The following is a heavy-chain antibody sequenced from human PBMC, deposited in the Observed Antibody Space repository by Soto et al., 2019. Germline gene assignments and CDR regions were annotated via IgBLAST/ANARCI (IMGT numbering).Heavy chain of an antibody. V-gene: IGHV1-69*01. D-gene: IGHD6-19*01. CDR3: AREKELAVAGTTTHLDY. CDR1: GGTFSSYA. Sequence: QVQLVQSGAEVKKPGSSVKVSCKASGGTFSSYAISWVRQAPGQGLEWMGGIIPIFGTANYAQKFQGRVSITADESTRTAYLELSSLRSEDKAVYYCAREKELAVAGTTTHLDYWGQGTLVIVSS. CDR2: IIPIFGTA. J-gene: IGHJ4*02.